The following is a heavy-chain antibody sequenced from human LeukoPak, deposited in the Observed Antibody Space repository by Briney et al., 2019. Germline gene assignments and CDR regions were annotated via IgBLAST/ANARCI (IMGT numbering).Heavy chain of an antibody. Sequence: ASVKVSCKASDYTCSNYGISWVRQAPGQGLEWMGWINPYNRNTRYAENLQGRVTMTTDTSTSTAYMELRSLRSDDTAIYYCARDFTPPHCTTPNCPRGGWFDPWGQGTLVTVSS. CDR2: INPYNRNT. D-gene: IGHD2-8*01. CDR1: DYTCSNYG. CDR3: ARDFTPPHCTTPNCPRGGWFDP. J-gene: IGHJ5*02. V-gene: IGHV1-18*01.